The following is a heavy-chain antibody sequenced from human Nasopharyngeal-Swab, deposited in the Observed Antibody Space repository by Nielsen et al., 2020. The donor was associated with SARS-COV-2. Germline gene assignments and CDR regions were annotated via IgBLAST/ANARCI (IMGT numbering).Heavy chain of an antibody. CDR2: IYYSGST. CDR1: GGSISSYY. Sequence: AETLSLTCTVSGGSISSYYWSWIRKPPGKGLEGIGYIYYSGSTNYNPSLKSRVTISVDTSKNQFSLKLSSVTAADTAVYYCAREGYYYDSSGPRGGYYYYYMDVWGKGTTVTVSS. J-gene: IGHJ6*03. D-gene: IGHD3-22*01. V-gene: IGHV4-59*01. CDR3: AREGYYYDSSGPRGGYYYYYMDV.